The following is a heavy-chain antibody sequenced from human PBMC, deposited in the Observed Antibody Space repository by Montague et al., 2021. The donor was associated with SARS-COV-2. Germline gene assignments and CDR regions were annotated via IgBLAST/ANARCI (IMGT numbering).Heavy chain of an antibody. CDR3: ARDSVAMVYGTRYYFDY. J-gene: IGHJ4*02. Sequence: SLRLSCAASGFTFGSYGMHWVRQAPGKGLEWVAVIWYDGSNKYYADSVKGRFTISRDNSKNTLYLQMNSLRAEDTAVYYCARDSVAMVYGTRYYFDYWGQGTLVTVSS. V-gene: IGHV3-33*01. D-gene: IGHD5-18*01. CDR1: GFTFGSYG. CDR2: IWYDGSNK.